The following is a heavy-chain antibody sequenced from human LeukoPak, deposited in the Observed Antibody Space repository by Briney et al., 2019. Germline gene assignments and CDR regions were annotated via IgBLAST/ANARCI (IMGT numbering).Heavy chain of an antibody. CDR2: IYTSGST. Sequence: SETLSLTCAVYSGSFSGYYWSWIRQPAGKGLEWTGRIYTSGSTNYNPSLKSRVTMSVDTSKNQFSLKLSSVTAADTAVYYCARITADYGDYEVIDYWGQGTLVTVSS. V-gene: IGHV4-59*10. CDR3: ARITADYGDYEVIDY. J-gene: IGHJ4*02. CDR1: SGSFSGYY. D-gene: IGHD4-17*01.